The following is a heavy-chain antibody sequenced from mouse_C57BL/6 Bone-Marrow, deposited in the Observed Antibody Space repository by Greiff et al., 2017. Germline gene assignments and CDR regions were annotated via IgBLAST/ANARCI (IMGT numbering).Heavy chain of an antibody. CDR2: IDPSDSYT. Sequence: QVQLQQPGAELVMPGASVKLSCKASGYTFTSYWMHWVKPRPGQGLEWIGEIDPSDSYTNYNQKFKGKTTLTVDKSSSTAYMQLSSLTSEDSAVYYCAGDCYDYWGQGTTLTVSA. CDR1: GYTFTSYW. V-gene: IGHV1-69*01. J-gene: IGHJ2*01. CDR3: AGDCYDY.